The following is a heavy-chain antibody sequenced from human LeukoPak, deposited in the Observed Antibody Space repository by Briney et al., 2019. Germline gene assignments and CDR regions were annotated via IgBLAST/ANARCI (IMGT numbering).Heavy chain of an antibody. D-gene: IGHD6-13*01. CDR2: ITSTSTHI. J-gene: IGHJ4*02. V-gene: IGHV3-21*01. CDR3: ARAPADLWPWYDY. Sequence: PGGSLRLSCTASGFTFSSCSMNWVRLAPGKGLEWVSSITSTSTHIYYADSVRGRFTVSRDNAKNSLYLQMNSLRDDDTAVYYCARAPADLWPWYDYWGQGTLVTVSS. CDR1: GFTFSSCS.